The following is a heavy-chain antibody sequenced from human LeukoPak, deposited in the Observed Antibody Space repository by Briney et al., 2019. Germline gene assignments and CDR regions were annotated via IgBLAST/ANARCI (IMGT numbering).Heavy chain of an antibody. CDR2: ISSSGGST. CDR1: GFTFSSYA. D-gene: IGHD6-13*01. J-gene: IGHJ4*02. CDR3: AKFISSSWRGFDY. Sequence: GGSLRLSCAASGFTFSSYAMSWVRQAPGKGLEWVSSISSSGGSTFYADSVKGRFTVSRDNSKNTLYLQMNSLRAEDTAVYYCAKFISSSWRGFDYWGQGTLVTVSS. V-gene: IGHV3-23*01.